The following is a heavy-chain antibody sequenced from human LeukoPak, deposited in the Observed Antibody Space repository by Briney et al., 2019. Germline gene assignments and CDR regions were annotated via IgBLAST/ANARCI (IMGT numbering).Heavy chain of an antibody. Sequence: SSETLSLTCAVYGGTFSGYYWSWIRQPPGKGLEWIGEINHSGSTNYNPSLKSRVTISVDTSKNQFSLKLSSVTAADTAVYYCARQFLWFGELLDYWGQGTLVTVSS. V-gene: IGHV4-34*01. D-gene: IGHD3-10*01. CDR3: ARQFLWFGELLDY. CDR1: GGTFSGYY. CDR2: INHSGST. J-gene: IGHJ4*02.